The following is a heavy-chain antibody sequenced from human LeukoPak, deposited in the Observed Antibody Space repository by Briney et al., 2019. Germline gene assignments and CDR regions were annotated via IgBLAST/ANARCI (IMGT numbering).Heavy chain of an antibody. CDR2: IYYSGST. CDR1: GGSISSSSYY. CDR3: ARRGFWSGSNGVDY. D-gene: IGHD3-3*01. V-gene: IGHV4-39*01. Sequence: SETLSLTCTVSGGSISSSSYYWGWIRQPPGKGLEWIGSIYYSGSTYYNPSLKSRVTISVDTSKNQFSLKLSSVTAADTAVYYCARRGFWSGSNGVDYWGQGTLVTVSS. J-gene: IGHJ4*02.